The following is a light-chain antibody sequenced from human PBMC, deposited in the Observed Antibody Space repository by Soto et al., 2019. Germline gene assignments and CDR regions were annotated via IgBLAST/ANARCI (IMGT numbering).Light chain of an antibody. V-gene: IGKV1-5*03. Sequence: DIQVTQSPSTLSASVGYRFNITCRASQSISSWLAWYQQKPGKAPKLLIYKASSLESGVPSSLSGSGSGTEFTLTISRLQPDDFATYYCQQYNSYSTFGHGTKVDIK. CDR2: KAS. CDR3: QQYNSYST. J-gene: IGKJ1*01. CDR1: QSISSW.